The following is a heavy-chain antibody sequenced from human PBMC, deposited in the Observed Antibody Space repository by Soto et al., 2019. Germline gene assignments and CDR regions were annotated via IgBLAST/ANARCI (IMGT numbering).Heavy chain of an antibody. Sequence: ASVKVSCKASGYTFTDYAIHWVRQAPGQRLEWMGWIAPGNGNTKYSQNFQGRVTITRDTSATTAYMELSSLRSEDTAVYYCAKGSRMWTPDYLGQGTLVTVSS. D-gene: IGHD2-21*01. CDR1: GYTFTDYA. CDR3: AKGSRMWTPDY. CDR2: IAPGNGNT. V-gene: IGHV1-3*01. J-gene: IGHJ4*02.